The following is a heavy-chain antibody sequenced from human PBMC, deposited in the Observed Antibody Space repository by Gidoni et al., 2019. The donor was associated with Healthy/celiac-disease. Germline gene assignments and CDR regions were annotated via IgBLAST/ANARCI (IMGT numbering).Heavy chain of an antibody. CDR3: AREGDYDSSGYYFR. CDR2: GITIFGTA. D-gene: IGHD3-22*01. V-gene: IGHV1-69*01. Sequence: QVQLVQSGAEVKKPGSSVKVSCKASGGTFRSYAISWVRQAPGQGLEWMGGGITIFGTANYAKKFQGRVTITADESTSTAYMELSSLRSEDTAVYYCAREGDYDSSGYYFRWGQGTLVTVSS. J-gene: IGHJ4*02. CDR1: GGTFRSYA.